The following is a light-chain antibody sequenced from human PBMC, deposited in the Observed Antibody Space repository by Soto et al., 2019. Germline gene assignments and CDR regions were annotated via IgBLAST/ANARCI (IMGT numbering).Light chain of an antibody. CDR1: QSVSSY. V-gene: IGKV3-11*01. Sequence: EIVLTQSPATLSLSPGERATLSCRASQSVSSYLAWYQQKPGQAPRLLIYDASNRATGIPARFSGSGSGTDFTLPISSLEPEDFAVYYCQQYGSSPLTFGGGTKV. CDR3: QQYGSSPLT. J-gene: IGKJ4*01. CDR2: DAS.